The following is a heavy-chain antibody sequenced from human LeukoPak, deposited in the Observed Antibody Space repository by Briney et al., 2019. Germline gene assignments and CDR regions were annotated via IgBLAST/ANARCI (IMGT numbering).Heavy chain of an antibody. V-gene: IGHV4-34*01. CDR1: GDSISSYY. D-gene: IGHD2-15*01. Sequence: SETLSLTCSVSGDSISSYYWTWIRQPPGKGLEWIGEINHSGSTNYNPSLKSRVTISVDTSKNQFSLKLSSVTAADTAVYYCARGVVVVAATPRKFKYFDYWGQGTLVTVSS. J-gene: IGHJ4*02. CDR3: ARGVVVVAATPRKFKYFDY. CDR2: INHSGST.